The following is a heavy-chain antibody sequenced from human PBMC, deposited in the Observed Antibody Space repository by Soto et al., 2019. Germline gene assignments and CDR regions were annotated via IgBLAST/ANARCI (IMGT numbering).Heavy chain of an antibody. V-gene: IGHV1-69*13. Sequence: SVKVSCKASGGTFSSYAISWVRQAPGQGLEWMGGIIPIFGTANYAQKFQGRVTVTADESTSTAYMELSSLRSEDTAVYYCARVPVPAAMEYYYYGMDVWGQGTTVTVSS. CDR2: IIPIFGTA. CDR3: ARVPVPAAMEYYYYGMDV. D-gene: IGHD2-2*01. J-gene: IGHJ6*02. CDR1: GGTFSSYA.